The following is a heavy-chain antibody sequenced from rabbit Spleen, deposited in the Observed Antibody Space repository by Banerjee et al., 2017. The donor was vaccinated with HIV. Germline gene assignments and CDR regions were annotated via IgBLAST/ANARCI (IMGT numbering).Heavy chain of an antibody. CDR1: GFSFSSRYY. CDR2: IYVGEGNT. Sequence: QSLEESGGGLVQPEGSLTLTCTASGFSFSSRYYMCWVRQAPGKGLEWIGVIYVGEGNTDYANWVNGRFTISSDNAQNTVDLQMSGLTAADTATYFCARAGYAGSIRFDLWGPGTLVTVS. V-gene: IGHV1S40*01. CDR3: ARAGYAGSIRFDL. J-gene: IGHJ4*01. D-gene: IGHD4-2*01.